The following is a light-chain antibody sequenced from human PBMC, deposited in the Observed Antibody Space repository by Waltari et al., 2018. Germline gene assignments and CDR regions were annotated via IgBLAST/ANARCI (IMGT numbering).Light chain of an antibody. V-gene: IGLV3-1*01. CDR3: QAWDSSTAV. J-gene: IGLJ2*01. Sequence: SYDLTQPPSVSVSPGQTASITCSGDKLGDKYASWYQQKPGQYPVLVIFQDSKRPSGIPARFSGSNAGNTATLTISGTQAMDEADYYCQAWDSSTAVFGGGTKLTVL. CDR1: KLGDKY. CDR2: QDS.